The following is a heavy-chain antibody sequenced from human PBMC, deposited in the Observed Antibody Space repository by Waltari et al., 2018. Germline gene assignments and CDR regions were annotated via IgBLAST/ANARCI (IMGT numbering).Heavy chain of an antibody. CDR1: GYSISSGYY. D-gene: IGHD2-2*01. Sequence: QVQLQESGPGLVKPSETLSLTCAVSGYSISSGYYWGWIRQPPGKGLEWMGSIYHSGITYYNPSLKSRVTLSVDTSKTQFSLKLRSVTAADTAVYYCARCDIVVVPAASDAFDIWGQGTMVTVSS. J-gene: IGHJ3*02. CDR2: IYHSGIT. V-gene: IGHV4-38-2*01. CDR3: ARCDIVVVPAASDAFDI.